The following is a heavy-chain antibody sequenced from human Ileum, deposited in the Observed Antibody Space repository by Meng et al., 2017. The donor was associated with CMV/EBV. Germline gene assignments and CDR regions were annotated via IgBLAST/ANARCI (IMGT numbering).Heavy chain of an antibody. D-gene: IGHD4-17*01. Sequence: SVKVSCKASGGTFSSYAISWVRQAPGQGLEWMGGIIPILGIANYAQKFQGRVTITADKSTSTAYMELSSLRSEDTAVYYCARDFNYGDYLDYWGQGTPVTVSS. CDR1: GGTFSSYA. CDR3: ARDFNYGDYLDY. CDR2: IIPILGIA. J-gene: IGHJ4*02. V-gene: IGHV1-69*10.